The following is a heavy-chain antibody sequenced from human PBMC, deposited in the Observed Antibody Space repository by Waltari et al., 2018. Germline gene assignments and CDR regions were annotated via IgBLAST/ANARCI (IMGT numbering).Heavy chain of an antibody. Sequence: QVQLVQSGAEVRKPGASVKVSCKASGYTFTSYYMHWVRQAPGQGLEWMGIINPSSGSTNYAQKCQDRVTMTRDTSTSTVYMELSSLRSEDTAVYYCARGLDSSGYYSPGVIWGQGTMVTVSS. D-gene: IGHD3-22*01. CDR1: GYTFTSYY. J-gene: IGHJ3*02. CDR2: INPSSGST. V-gene: IGHV1-46*01. CDR3: ARGLDSSGYYSPGVI.